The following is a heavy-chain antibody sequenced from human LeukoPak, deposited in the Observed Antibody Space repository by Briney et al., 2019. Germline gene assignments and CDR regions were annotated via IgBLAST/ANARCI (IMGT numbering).Heavy chain of an antibody. CDR3: ARHGALGYCSSTSCPNWFDP. CDR2: IYYSGST. J-gene: IGHJ5*02. D-gene: IGHD2-2*01. CDR1: GGSISSYY. Sequence: SETLSLTCTVSGGSISSYYWSWIRQPPGKGLEWFGYIYYSGSTNYNPSLKSRVTISVDTSKNQFSRKLSSVTAADTAVYYCARHGALGYCSSTSCPNWFDPWGQGTLVTVSS. V-gene: IGHV4-59*08.